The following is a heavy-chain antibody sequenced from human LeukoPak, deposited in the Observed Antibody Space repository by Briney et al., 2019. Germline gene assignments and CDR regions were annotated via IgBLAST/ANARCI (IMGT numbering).Heavy chain of an antibody. J-gene: IGHJ4*02. D-gene: IGHD5/OR15-5a*01. Sequence: GGAPRLSCAASGFTLSRDWMHWGRPAPGEGLVLGSRISDDGSITTYADSVQGRFTISRDNAKSTVFLQMNSLRVEDTAVYFCVRRYYEYNVYDRHFDFWGQGILVTVSS. V-gene: IGHV3-74*03. CDR3: VRRYYEYNVYDRHFDF. CDR1: GFTLSRDW. CDR2: ISDDGSIT.